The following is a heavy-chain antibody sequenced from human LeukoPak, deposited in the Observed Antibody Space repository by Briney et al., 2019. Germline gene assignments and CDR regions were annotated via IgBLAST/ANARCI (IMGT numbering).Heavy chain of an antibody. V-gene: IGHV4-39*01. CDR2: IYYSGST. CDR1: GGSISSSSYY. J-gene: IGHJ4*02. Sequence: SETLSLTCTVSGGSISSSSYYWGWIRQPPGKGLEWVGSIYYSGSTYYNPSLKSRVTISVDTSKNQFSLKLSSVTAADTAVYYCARLGGSVRRRGPPDYWGQGTLVTVSS. D-gene: IGHD3-16*01. CDR3: ARLGGSVRRRGPPDY.